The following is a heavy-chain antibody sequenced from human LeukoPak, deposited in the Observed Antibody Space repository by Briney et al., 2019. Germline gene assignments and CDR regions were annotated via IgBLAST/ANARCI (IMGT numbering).Heavy chain of an antibody. CDR2: ISSDGSIT. CDR3: ARDRGPRTGSMVREAYDN. V-gene: IGHV3-74*01. CDR1: GFTFSNYW. J-gene: IGHJ4*02. D-gene: IGHD3-10*01. Sequence: GGSLRLSCAASGFTFSNYWIHWVRQAPGKGLVWVSRISSDGSITNYADSVKGRFTISRDNAKNTLYLQMNSLRAEDTAVYYCARDRGPRTGSMVREAYDNRGQGTLVTVSS.